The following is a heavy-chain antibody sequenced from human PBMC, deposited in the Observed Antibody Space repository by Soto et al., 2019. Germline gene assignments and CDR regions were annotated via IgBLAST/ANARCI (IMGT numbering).Heavy chain of an antibody. CDR3: ARVAYDRYSSSWYVRSGQFGP. J-gene: IGHJ5*02. D-gene: IGHD6-13*01. Sequence: SVKVSCKASGGTFSSYTISWVRQAPGQGLEWMGRIIPILGIANYAQKFQGRVTITADKSTSTAYMELSSLRSEATAVYYCARVAYDRYSSSWYVRSGQFGPWGQGTLVTVSS. V-gene: IGHV1-69*02. CDR1: GGTFSSYT. CDR2: IIPILGIA.